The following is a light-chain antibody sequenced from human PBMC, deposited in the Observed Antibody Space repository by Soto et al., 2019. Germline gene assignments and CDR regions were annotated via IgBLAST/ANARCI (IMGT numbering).Light chain of an antibody. CDR1: QGISSY. V-gene: IGKV1-8*01. J-gene: IGKJ1*01. CDR3: QQYYTYPRT. Sequence: AIRMTQSPSSLSASTGYRVTITCRASQGISSYLAWYQQKPGKAPKLRIYAASTLQSGVTSRFSGSGSGTDFTLTISCLQSEDFATYYCQQYYTYPRTFGQGTKVDIK. CDR2: AAS.